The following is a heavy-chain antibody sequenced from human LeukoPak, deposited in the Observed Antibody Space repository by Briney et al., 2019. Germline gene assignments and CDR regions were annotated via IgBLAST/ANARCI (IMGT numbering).Heavy chain of an antibody. CDR1: GFTFSSYS. CDR2: ISSSSSYI. V-gene: IGHV3-21*01. CDR3: ARDFRSGRAAAGTLGY. Sequence: KPGGSLRLSCAVSGFTFSSYSMNWVRQAPGKGLEWVSSISSSSSYIYYADSVKGRFTISRDNAKNSLYLQMNSLRAEDTAVYYCARDFRSGRAAAGTLGYWGQGTLVTVSS. D-gene: IGHD6-13*01. J-gene: IGHJ4*02.